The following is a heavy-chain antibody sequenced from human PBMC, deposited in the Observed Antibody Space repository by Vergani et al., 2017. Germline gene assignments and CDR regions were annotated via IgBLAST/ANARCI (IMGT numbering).Heavy chain of an antibody. CDR1: GVSISTYY. D-gene: IGHD3-10*01. Sequence: QVQLQESGPGLVKPSETLSLTCTVSGVSISTYYWNWIRQPPGQGLEWIGYIYYTRSTKYNPSLKSRVTMSVDTSKNQFSLKLTSVTAADTAVYYCAREGVRGNWYDPWGQGTLVTVSS. CDR2: IYYTRST. V-gene: IGHV4-59*01. CDR3: AREGVRGNWYDP. J-gene: IGHJ5*02.